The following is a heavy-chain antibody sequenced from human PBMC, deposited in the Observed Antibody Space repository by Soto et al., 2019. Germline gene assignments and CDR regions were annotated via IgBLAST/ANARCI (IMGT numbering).Heavy chain of an antibody. CDR1: GFTFSSYW. D-gene: IGHD2-15*01. CDR2: IKQDGSEK. Sequence: GGSLRLSCAASGFTFSSYWMSWVRQAPGKGLEWVANIKQDGSEKYYVDSVKGRFTISRDNAKNSLYLQMNSLRAEDTAVYYCARGYRYCSGGSCYSGYYYYYMDVWGKGTTVTVSS. CDR3: ARGYRYCSGGSCYSGYYYYYMDV. V-gene: IGHV3-7*03. J-gene: IGHJ6*03.